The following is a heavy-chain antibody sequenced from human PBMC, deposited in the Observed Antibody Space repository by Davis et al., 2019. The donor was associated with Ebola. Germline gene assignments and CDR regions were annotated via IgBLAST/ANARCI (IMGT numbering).Heavy chain of an antibody. CDR3: AKDFQSYVAVAGTKDH. CDR1: GFTFNKYG. J-gene: IGHJ4*02. V-gene: IGHV3-30*18. Sequence: PGGSLKLSYAASGFTFNKYGIHWVRQAPGKGLEWVALMSHDGNKEYYSDSVKGRFTISRDNSRNTVFLQMNSLRAEDTAIYYCAKDFQSYVAVAGTKDHWGQGTLVTVSS. CDR2: MSHDGNKE. D-gene: IGHD6-19*01.